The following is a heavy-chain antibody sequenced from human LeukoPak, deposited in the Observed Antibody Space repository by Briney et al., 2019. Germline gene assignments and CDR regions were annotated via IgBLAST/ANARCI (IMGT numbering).Heavy chain of an antibody. CDR3: ARGVGTTGNY. Sequence: GGSLRLSCTASGFICSDYAMSWARQAPGKGLEWVAGISSSGSGGNTYYADSVKGRFTISRDNAKNSLYLQMNSLRAEDTAIYYCARGVGTTGNYWGQGTLVTVSS. CDR1: GFICSDYA. CDR2: ISSSGSGGNT. V-gene: IGHV3-23*01. D-gene: IGHD1-26*01. J-gene: IGHJ4*02.